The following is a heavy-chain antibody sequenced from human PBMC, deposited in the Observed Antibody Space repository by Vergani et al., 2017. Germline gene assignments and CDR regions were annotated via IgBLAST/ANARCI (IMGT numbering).Heavy chain of an antibody. CDR2: ISSSSSYI. CDR3: ARVAKAGKSYYYYYMDV. J-gene: IGHJ6*03. V-gene: IGHV3-21*01. Sequence: EVQLVESGGGLVKPGGSLRLSCAASGFTFSSYSMNWVRQAPGKGLEWVSSISSSSSYIYYADSVKGRFTISRDNAKNSLYLQMNSLRAEDTAVYYCARVAKAGKSYYYYYMDVWGKGTTVTVSS. D-gene: IGHD3-10*01. CDR1: GFTFSSYS.